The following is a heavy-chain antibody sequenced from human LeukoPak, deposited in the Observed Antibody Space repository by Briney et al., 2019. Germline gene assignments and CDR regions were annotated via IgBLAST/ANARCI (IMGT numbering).Heavy chain of an antibody. D-gene: IGHD1-26*01. Sequence: GGSLRLSCAAPGFTFSDCAIHWVRQTPGKGLEWLGRIDSKTNIHATAYAASVKGRFTISRTDSENTAYLQMSSLRTEDTAVYHCTRESGTYNWLDPWGQGTLVTVSS. V-gene: IGHV3-73*01. J-gene: IGHJ5*02. CDR2: IDSKTNIHAT. CDR1: GFTFSDCA. CDR3: TRESGTYNWLDP.